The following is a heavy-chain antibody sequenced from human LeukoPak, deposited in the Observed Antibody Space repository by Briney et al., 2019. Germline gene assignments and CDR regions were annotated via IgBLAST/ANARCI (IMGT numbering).Heavy chain of an antibody. Sequence: KSSETLSLTCTVSGGSISSYYWNWIRQPPGKGLEWIGCIYSSGTTNNPSLKSRVTISGDKSKNQLSLKLSSVTAADTAVYYCARGGRISAGGIYYCYYWGQGTLVTVSS. V-gene: IGHV4-59*01. CDR2: IYSSGTT. J-gene: IGHJ4*02. CDR1: GGSISSYY. CDR3: ARGGRISAGGIYYCYY. D-gene: IGHD1-14*01.